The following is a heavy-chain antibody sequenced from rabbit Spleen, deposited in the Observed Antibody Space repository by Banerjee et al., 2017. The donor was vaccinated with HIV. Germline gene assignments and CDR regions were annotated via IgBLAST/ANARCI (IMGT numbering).Heavy chain of an antibody. D-gene: IGHD1-1*01. Sequence: SLTLTCKASGVSFSGNSYMCWVRQAPGKGLEWIACIDTGSSGFTYFASWAKGRFTISKTSSTTVTLQMTSLTAADTATYFCARDTSSSFSSYGMDLWGPGTLVTVS. J-gene: IGHJ6*01. V-gene: IGHV1S40*01. CDR1: GVSFSGNSY. CDR3: ARDTSSSFSSYGMDL. CDR2: IDTGSSGFT.